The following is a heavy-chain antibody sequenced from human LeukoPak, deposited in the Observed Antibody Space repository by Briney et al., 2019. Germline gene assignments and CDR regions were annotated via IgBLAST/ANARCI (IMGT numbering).Heavy chain of an antibody. CDR1: GGSISSGSYY. Sequence: SETLSLTCTVSGGSISSGSYYWSWIRQPAGKGLEWIGRIYTSGSTNYNPSLKSRVTISVDTSKNQFSLKLSSVTAADTAVYYCARRVVRGVPLDYWGQGTLVTVSS. CDR2: IYTSGST. V-gene: IGHV4-61*02. J-gene: IGHJ4*02. D-gene: IGHD3-10*01. CDR3: ARRVVRGVPLDY.